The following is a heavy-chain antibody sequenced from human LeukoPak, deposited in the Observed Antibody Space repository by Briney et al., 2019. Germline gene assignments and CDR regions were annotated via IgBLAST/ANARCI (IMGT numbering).Heavy chain of an antibody. V-gene: IGHV4-39*07. CDR2: IYYSGST. J-gene: IGHJ4*02. CDR3: ARDDYGDYVN. Sequence: PSETLSLTCTVSGGSISSSSYYWGWIRQPPGKGLEWIGNIYYSGSTYYNPSLKSRVTISVDTSKNQFSLKLSSVTAADTAVYYCARDDYGDYVNWGQGTLVTVSS. CDR1: GGSISSSSYY. D-gene: IGHD4-17*01.